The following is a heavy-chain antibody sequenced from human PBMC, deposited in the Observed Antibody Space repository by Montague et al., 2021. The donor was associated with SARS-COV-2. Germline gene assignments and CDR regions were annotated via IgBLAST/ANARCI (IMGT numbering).Heavy chain of an antibody. J-gene: IGHJ4*02. CDR3: ARSGAVPMD. V-gene: IGHV4-59*13. D-gene: IGHD3-10*01. CDR2: FYHSGGT. CDR1: GGSISSYF. Sequence: SETLSFTCTVSGGSISSYFWSWIRQSPGKGLEWIGYFYHSGGTKYNPSLKSRVTISGDTSKNQFSLKLSSVTTADTAVYYCARSGAVPMDWGQGTLVTVSP.